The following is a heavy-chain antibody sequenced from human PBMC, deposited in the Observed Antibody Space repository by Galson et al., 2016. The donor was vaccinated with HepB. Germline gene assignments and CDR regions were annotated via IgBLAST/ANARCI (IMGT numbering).Heavy chain of an antibody. J-gene: IGHJ4*02. CDR1: GFTFDDYA. D-gene: IGHD2-8*02. CDR2: INFNSVFI. CDR3: VTYCTGGSCKVGH. V-gene: IGHV3-9*01. Sequence: SLRLSCAASGFTFDDYAMHWVRQAPGKGLEWISGINFNSVFIGYADSVKGRFTISRDNAKNSLYLQMSSLRREDTAVYYCVTYCTGGSCKVGHWGQGTLVTVSS.